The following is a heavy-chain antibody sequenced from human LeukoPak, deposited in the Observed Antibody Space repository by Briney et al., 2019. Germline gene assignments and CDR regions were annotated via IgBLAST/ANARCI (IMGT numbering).Heavy chain of an antibody. Sequence: PGGSLRLSCAASGFIFSTYGMHWVRQAPGKGLEWVADIWYDGNTKEYADSVKGRFTISRDNSKNTLYLQMNGLRVEDTALYYCANEVRPNDYWGQGTLVTVSS. V-gene: IGHV3-33*06. CDR2: IWYDGNTK. J-gene: IGHJ4*02. D-gene: IGHD1-1*01. CDR1: GFIFSTYG. CDR3: ANEVRPNDY.